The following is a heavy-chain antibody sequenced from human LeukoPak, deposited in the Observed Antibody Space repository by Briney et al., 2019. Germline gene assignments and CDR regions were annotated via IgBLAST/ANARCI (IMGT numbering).Heavy chain of an antibody. CDR1: GLTFSSYW. D-gene: IGHD3-9*01. Sequence: GGSLRLSCAAPGLTFSSYWMSWVRQAPGKGLEWVANIKQDGSEKYYVDSVKGRFTISRDNAKNSLYLQMNSLRAEDTAVYYCASSILWGQGTLVTVSS. V-gene: IGHV3-7*01. J-gene: IGHJ4*02. CDR2: IKQDGSEK. CDR3: ASSIL.